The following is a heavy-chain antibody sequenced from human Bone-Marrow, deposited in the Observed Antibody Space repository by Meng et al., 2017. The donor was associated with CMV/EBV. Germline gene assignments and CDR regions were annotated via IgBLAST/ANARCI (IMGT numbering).Heavy chain of an antibody. V-gene: IGHV1-18*01. CDR2: ISAYNGNT. Sequence: ASVKVSCKASGYTFTSYGISWVRQAPGQGLEWMGWISAYNGNTNYAQKLQGRVTMTRNTSISTAYMELSSLRSEDTAVYYCARGYSSSGETLTFDYWGQGTLVTVSS. D-gene: IGHD6-13*01. CDR3: ARGYSSSGETLTFDY. J-gene: IGHJ4*02. CDR1: GYTFTSYG.